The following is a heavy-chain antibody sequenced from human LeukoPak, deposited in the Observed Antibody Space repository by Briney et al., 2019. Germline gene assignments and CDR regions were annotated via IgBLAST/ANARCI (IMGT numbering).Heavy chain of an antibody. CDR2: VYYRSTWYN. CDR3: ARRLTQYDCFDP. D-gene: IGHD2-2*01. V-gene: IGHV6-1*01. Sequence: SQTLSLTCAISGDSVSSNSVTWNWIRQSPSRGLEWLGRVYYRSTWYNDYAVSVRGRITVNPDTSKNQFSLHLNSVTPEDTAVYYCARRLTQYDCFDPWGQGILVTVSS. CDR1: GDSVSSNSVT. J-gene: IGHJ5*02.